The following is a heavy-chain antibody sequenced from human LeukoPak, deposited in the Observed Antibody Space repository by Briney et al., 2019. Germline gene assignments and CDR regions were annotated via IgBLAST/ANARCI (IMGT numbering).Heavy chain of an antibody. J-gene: IGHJ4*02. CDR1: GLTVSSNY. CDR3: ARGNYGDDSYYFDY. D-gene: IGHD4-17*01. V-gene: IGHV3-53*01. Sequence: GGSLRLSCAASGLTVSSNYMSWVRQAPGKGLEWVSVIYTDGRTFYAGSVKGRFTISRDSSKNTVYLQMNSLRVDDTAVYYCARGNYGDDSYYFDYWGRGALVTVSS. CDR2: IYTDGRT.